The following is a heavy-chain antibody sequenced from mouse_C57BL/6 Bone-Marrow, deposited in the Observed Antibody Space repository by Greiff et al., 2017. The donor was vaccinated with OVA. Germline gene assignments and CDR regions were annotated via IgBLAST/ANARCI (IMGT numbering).Heavy chain of an antibody. J-gene: IGHJ1*03. CDR2: INPGSGGT. CDR3: AILLRWYFDV. CDR1: GYAFTNYL. V-gene: IGHV1-54*01. D-gene: IGHD1-1*01. Sequence: QVQLQQSGAELVRPGTSVKVSCKASGYAFTNYLIEWVKQRPRQGLEWIGVINPGSGGTNYNEKFKGKATLTADKSSSTAYMQLSSLTSEDSAVYFCAILLRWYFDVWGTGTTVTVSS.